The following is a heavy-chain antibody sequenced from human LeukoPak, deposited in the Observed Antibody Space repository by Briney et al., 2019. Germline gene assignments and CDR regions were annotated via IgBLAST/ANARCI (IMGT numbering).Heavy chain of an antibody. CDR1: VGSIGRSSYY. D-gene: IGHD5-18*01. V-gene: IGHV4-39*07. CDR2: IYHSGST. CDR3: ARVFSVIQLGGYFDY. Sequence: TSSETLSLTCTVSVGSIGRSSYYWGWIRQPPGKGLEWIGSIYHSGSTYYNPSLKSRVTISVDKSKNQFSLKLSSVTAADTAVYYCARVFSVIQLGGYFDYWGQGTLVTVSS. J-gene: IGHJ4*02.